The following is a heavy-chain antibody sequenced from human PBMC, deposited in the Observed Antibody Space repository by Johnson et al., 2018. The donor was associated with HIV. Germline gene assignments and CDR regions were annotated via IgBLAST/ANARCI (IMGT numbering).Heavy chain of an antibody. CDR2: IKQDGSAK. Sequence: MLLVESGGGLVQPGGSLRLSCAASGFTFSSYWMSWVRQAPGKGLEWVANIKQDGSAKYYVDSVKGRFTISRDNAENSLYLQMNSLRGEDTAVYYCARGDYDYGDYVDAFDIWGQGTMVTVSS. CDR1: GFTFSSYW. D-gene: IGHD4-17*01. J-gene: IGHJ3*02. V-gene: IGHV3-7*01. CDR3: ARGDYDYGDYVDAFDI.